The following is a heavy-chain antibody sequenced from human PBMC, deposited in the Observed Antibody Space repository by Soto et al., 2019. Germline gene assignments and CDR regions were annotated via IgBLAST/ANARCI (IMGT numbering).Heavy chain of an antibody. CDR1: GFTFSSYG. J-gene: IGHJ4*02. CDR2: ISYDGSNK. V-gene: IGHV3-30*18. D-gene: IGHD2-2*01. CDR3: AKDTEDIVVVPAAIFDY. Sequence: GGSLRLSCAASGFTFSSYGMHWVRQAPGKGLEWVAVISYDGSNKYYADSVKGRFTISRDNSKNTLYLQMNSLRAEDTAVYYCAKDTEDIVVVPAAIFDYWGQGTLVTVSS.